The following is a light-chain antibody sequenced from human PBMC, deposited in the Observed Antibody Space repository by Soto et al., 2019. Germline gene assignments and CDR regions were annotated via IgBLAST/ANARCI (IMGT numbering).Light chain of an antibody. V-gene: IGKV1-5*03. J-gene: IGKJ1*01. CDR1: QSISDS. CDR3: QQYNGYWT. CDR2: EAS. Sequence: DIQMTQSPSTLSASVGDRVTITCRASQSISDSVAWYQQKPGKAPKLLIYEASRLKSGVPSRFSGSRSGTEYTLNISLLQPDDFATYCCQQYNGYWTFGQGTKVEIK.